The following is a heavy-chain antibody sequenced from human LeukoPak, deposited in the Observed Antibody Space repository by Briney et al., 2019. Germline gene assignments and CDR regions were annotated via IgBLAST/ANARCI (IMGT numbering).Heavy chain of an antibody. CDR2: IYHSGST. Sequence: PSGTLSLTCAVSGGSISSSNWWSWVRQPPGKGLEWIGEIYHSGSTNYNPSLKSRVTISVDKSKNQFSLKLSSVTAADTAVYYCARDLDCSSTSCYEGLFDYWGQGTLVTVSS. V-gene: IGHV4-4*02. CDR3: ARDLDCSSTSCYEGLFDY. D-gene: IGHD2-2*01. J-gene: IGHJ4*02. CDR1: GGSISSSNW.